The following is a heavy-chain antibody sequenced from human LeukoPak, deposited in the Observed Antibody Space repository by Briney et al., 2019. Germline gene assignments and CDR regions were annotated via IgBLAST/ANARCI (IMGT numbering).Heavy chain of an antibody. CDR3: VKGYSGYDFNFDY. CDR1: GFTFSSYA. Sequence: GGSLRLSCSASGFTFSSYAMHWVRRAPGKGLEYVSAISSNGGSTYYADSVKGRFTISRDNSKNTLYLQMSSLRAEDTAVYYCVKGYSGYDFNFDYWGQGTLVTVSS. J-gene: IGHJ4*02. D-gene: IGHD5-12*01. CDR2: ISSNGGST. V-gene: IGHV3-64D*06.